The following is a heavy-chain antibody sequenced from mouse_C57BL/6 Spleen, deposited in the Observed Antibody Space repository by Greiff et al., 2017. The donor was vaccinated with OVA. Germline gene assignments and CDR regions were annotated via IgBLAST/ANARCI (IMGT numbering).Heavy chain of an antibody. CDR1: GYSFTGYY. Sequence: EVQLQESGPELVKPGASVKISCKASGYSFTGYYMNWVKQSPEKSLEWIGEINPSTGGTTYNQKFKAKATLTVDKSSSTAYMQLSSLTSEDSAVYYCARRAMDYWGQGTSVTVSS. J-gene: IGHJ4*01. V-gene: IGHV1-42*01. CDR3: ARRAMDY. CDR2: INPSTGGT.